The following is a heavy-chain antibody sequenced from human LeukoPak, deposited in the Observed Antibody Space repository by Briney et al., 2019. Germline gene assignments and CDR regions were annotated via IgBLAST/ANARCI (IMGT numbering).Heavy chain of an antibody. CDR3: ANHIQLWFPDAFDI. CDR2: ISSSSSYI. D-gene: IGHD5-18*01. Sequence: GGSLRLSCTASGFTFSSYSMNWVRQAPGKGLEWVSSISSSSSYIYYADSVKGRFTISRDNSKSTLYLQMNSLRAEDTAVYYCANHIQLWFPDAFDIWGQGTMVTVSS. CDR1: GFTFSSYS. J-gene: IGHJ3*02. V-gene: IGHV3-21*04.